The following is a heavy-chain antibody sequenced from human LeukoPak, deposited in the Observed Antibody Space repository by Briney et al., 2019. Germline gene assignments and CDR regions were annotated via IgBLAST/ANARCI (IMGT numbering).Heavy chain of an antibody. Sequence: PSETLPLTCTGSGASIGLYYWTWIRQPAGKGLDWIGRIYTSGTSNYSPSLKSRVTMSLDLSKNQLSLKLNSVTAADTAVYYCARDRAVPHYYYGMDVWGQGTTVTVSS. V-gene: IGHV4-4*07. D-gene: IGHD6-19*01. J-gene: IGHJ6*02. CDR1: GASIGLYY. CDR3: ARDRAVPHYYYGMDV. CDR2: IYTSGTS.